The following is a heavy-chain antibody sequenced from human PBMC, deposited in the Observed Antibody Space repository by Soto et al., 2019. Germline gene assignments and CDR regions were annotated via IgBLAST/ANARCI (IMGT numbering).Heavy chain of an antibody. CDR2: IKQDGSEK. CDR3: ARDWVLPAFDI. Sequence: EVQLVESGGGLVQPGGALRLSCAASGFTFSSYWMSWVRQAPGKGLEWVANIKQDGSEKYYVDSVKGRFTISRDNAKNSLYLQMNSLRAEDTAVYYCARDWVLPAFDIWGQGTMVTVSS. J-gene: IGHJ3*02. D-gene: IGHD2-2*03. CDR1: GFTFSSYW. V-gene: IGHV3-7*03.